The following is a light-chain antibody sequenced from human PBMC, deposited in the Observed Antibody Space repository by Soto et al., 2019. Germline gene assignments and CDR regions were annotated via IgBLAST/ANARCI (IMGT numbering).Light chain of an antibody. CDR1: QSISSSY. V-gene: IGKV3-20*01. Sequence: EIVLTQSPGTLSLSPGERATLSCRASQSISSSYLAWYQQKPGQAPRLPIYGASSRATGIPDRFSGSGSGTDFSLTISRLEPEDFAVYYCQQYGSSLITFGQGTRLDIK. CDR3: QQYGSSLIT. CDR2: GAS. J-gene: IGKJ5*01.